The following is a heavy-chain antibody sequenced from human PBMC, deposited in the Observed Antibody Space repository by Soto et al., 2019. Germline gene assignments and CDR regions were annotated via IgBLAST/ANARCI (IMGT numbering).Heavy chain of an antibody. CDR1: GFTFSSYY. V-gene: IGHV3-74*01. CDR3: ARGYYGDPPALDY. Sequence: EVQLVESGGGLVQPGGSLRLSCAASGFTFSSYYMHWVLQAPGKGLVWVSRIKTDGTFTNYADSVKGRFTISRDNAKNMLYLQMNSLGAEDTAVYYCARGYYGDPPALDYWGQGTLVTVSS. J-gene: IGHJ4*02. D-gene: IGHD4-17*01. CDR2: IKTDGTFT.